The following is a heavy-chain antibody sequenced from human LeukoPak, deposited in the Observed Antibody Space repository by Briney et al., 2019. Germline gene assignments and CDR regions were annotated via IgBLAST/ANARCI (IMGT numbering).Heavy chain of an antibody. CDR3: ARRLYSSGWYDAFDI. D-gene: IGHD6-19*01. CDR2: IYSGGST. J-gene: IGHJ3*02. V-gene: IGHV3-53*01. Sequence: GGSLRLSCAASGFTVSSNYMSWVRQATGKGLEWVSVIYSGGSTYYADSVKGRFTISRDNSKNTLHLQMNSLRVEDTAVYYCARRLYSSGWYDAFDIWGQGTMVTVSS. CDR1: GFTVSSNY.